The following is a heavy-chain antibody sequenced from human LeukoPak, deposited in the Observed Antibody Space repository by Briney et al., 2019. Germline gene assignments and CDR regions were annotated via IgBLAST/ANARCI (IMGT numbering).Heavy chain of an antibody. J-gene: IGHJ3*02. V-gene: IGHV3-33*01. Sequence: PGRSLRLSCAASGFTFSSYGMHWVRQAPGKGLEWVAVIWYDGSNKYYADSVKGRFTISRDNSKNTLYLQMNSLRAEDRAVYYCAREAGNYAFDIWGQGTMVTVSS. CDR3: AREAGNYAFDI. CDR1: GFTFSSYG. CDR2: IWYDGSNK.